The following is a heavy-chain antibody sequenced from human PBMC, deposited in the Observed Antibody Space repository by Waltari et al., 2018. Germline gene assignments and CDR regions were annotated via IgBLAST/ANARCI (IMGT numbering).Heavy chain of an antibody. V-gene: IGHV1-18*01. Sequence: HLVQSGGEVKKPGASVKVSCTASDYQFNSFGVTWGRQAPGQGLEGMGWISVYSGDTEHAQKVQDRLTMTTDISTSTAYMELRDLRSDDTAVYYCARASALMVYAVSGGNFDFWGQGSLVTVSS. J-gene: IGHJ4*02. D-gene: IGHD2-8*01. CDR1: DYQFNSFG. CDR3: ARASALMVYAVSGGNFDF. CDR2: ISVYSGDT.